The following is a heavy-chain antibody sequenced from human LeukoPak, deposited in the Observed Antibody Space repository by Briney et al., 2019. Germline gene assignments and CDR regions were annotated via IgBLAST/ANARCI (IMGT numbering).Heavy chain of an antibody. CDR3: ARRITGILAPFAD. D-gene: IGHD1-20*01. V-gene: IGHV4-34*01. Sequence: SETLSLTCAVYGGSFSGYYWSWIRQPPGKGLEWIGEINHSGSTNYNPSLKSRVTISVDTSKNQFSLKLSSVTAADTAVYYCARRITGILAPFADWGQGTLVTVSS. J-gene: IGHJ4*02. CDR2: INHSGST. CDR1: GGSFSGYY.